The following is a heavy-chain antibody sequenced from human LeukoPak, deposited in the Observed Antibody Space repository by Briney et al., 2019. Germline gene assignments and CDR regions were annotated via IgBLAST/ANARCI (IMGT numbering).Heavy chain of an antibody. CDR2: ISAYNGNT. CDR3: ARGLVEVVVTYPGRRGYNWFDP. CDR1: GYTFTSYG. D-gene: IGHD2-21*02. J-gene: IGHJ5*02. Sequence: GSVKVSCKASGYTFTSYGISWVRQAPGQGLEWMGWISAYNGNTNYAQKLQGRVTMTTDTSTSTAYMELRSLRSDDTAVYYCARGLVEVVVTYPGRRGYNWFDPWGQGTLVTVSS. V-gene: IGHV1-18*01.